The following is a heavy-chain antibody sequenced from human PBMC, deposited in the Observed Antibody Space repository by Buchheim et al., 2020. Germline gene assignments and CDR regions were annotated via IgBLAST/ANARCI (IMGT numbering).Heavy chain of an antibody. CDR2: ISSGSTYT. CDR3: ASPSRGYFYYLDV. V-gene: IGHV3-11*05. CDR1: GFTFSDYY. D-gene: IGHD3-10*01. J-gene: IGHJ6*03. Sequence: QVQLVESGGGMVKPGGSLRLSCAASGFTFSDYYLTWIRQAPGKGLEWVSYISSGSTYTDYADSVRGRFTISRDNAKNSLYLQMNSLRAEDTAVYYCASPSRGYFYYLDVWGQGTT.